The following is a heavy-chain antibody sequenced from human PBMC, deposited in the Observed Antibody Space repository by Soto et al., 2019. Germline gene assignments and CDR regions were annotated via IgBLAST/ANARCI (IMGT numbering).Heavy chain of an antibody. CDR3: AKDRMPVSGTLFDF. CDR1: GVTFSRYW. D-gene: IGHD6-19*01. V-gene: IGHV3-74*01. Sequence: GGSLRLSCAASGVTFSRYWMHWVRQAPGKGLIWVSRINSDGSNTIYADSVKGRFTISRDNAKNTLYLQMNSLRGEDTAVYYCAKDRMPVSGTLFDFWGQGILVTVSS. J-gene: IGHJ4*02. CDR2: INSDGSNT.